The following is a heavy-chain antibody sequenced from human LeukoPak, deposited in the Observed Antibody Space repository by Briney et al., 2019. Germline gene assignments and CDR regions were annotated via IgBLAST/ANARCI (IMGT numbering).Heavy chain of an antibody. CDR2: IIPIFGTA. CDR3: ARAPYGDYDSSGYYYSVYYYYYMDV. J-gene: IGHJ6*03. CDR1: GGTFSSYA. Sequence: ASVKVSCKASGGTFSSYAISWVRQAPGQGLEWMGGIIPIFGTANYAQKFQGRVTITADESTSTAYMELSSLRSEDTAVYYCARAPYGDYDSSGYYYSVYYYYYMDVWGKGTTVTVSS. D-gene: IGHD3-22*01. V-gene: IGHV1-69*13.